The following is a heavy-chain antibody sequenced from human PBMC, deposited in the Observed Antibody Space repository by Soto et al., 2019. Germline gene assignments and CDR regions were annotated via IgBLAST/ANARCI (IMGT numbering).Heavy chain of an antibody. CDR3: AREIGYCTTTSCHAGPLYYYMDV. CDR1: GASISSYH. D-gene: IGHD2-2*01. CDR2: ISNSGST. V-gene: IGHV4-59*01. Sequence: QVQLQESGPGLVKPSETLSLTCTVSGASISSYHWSWIRQPPGKGLEWIGNISNSGSTNYNPSLQRRVTISVDTSKNQFSLKLTSVTAADTAVYHCAREIGYCTTTSCHAGPLYYYMDVWGKGTTVTVSS. J-gene: IGHJ6*03.